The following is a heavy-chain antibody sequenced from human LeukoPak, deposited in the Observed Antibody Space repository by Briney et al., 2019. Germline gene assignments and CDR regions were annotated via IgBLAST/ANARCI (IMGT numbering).Heavy chain of an antibody. CDR3: ARHAGYARNWFDP. D-gene: IGHD5-18*01. CDR1: GSMSNHF. V-gene: IGHV4-4*09. J-gene: IGHJ5*02. Sequence: SETLSLTCTVFGSMSNHFWSWIRQPPGKGLEWIGYIYTSGSTNYNPSLKSRVTISVDTSKNQFSLKLSSVTAADTAVYYCARHAGYARNWFDPWGQGTLVTVSS. CDR2: IYTSGST.